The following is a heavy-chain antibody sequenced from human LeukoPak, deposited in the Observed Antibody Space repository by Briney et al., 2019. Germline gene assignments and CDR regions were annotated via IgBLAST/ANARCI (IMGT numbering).Heavy chain of an antibody. CDR3: AKDRTVGASYWYFDL. CDR1: GFSFGSYA. J-gene: IGHJ2*01. V-gene: IGHV3-23*01. D-gene: IGHD1-26*01. Sequence: GGSLRLSCATSGFSFGSYAMSWVRQAPGKGLEWVSSISGSGMFTYYADSVKGRFTISRDNSKNTLYLQMSSLRAEDTATFYCAKDRTVGASYWYFDLWGRGTLVTVSS. CDR2: ISGSGMFT.